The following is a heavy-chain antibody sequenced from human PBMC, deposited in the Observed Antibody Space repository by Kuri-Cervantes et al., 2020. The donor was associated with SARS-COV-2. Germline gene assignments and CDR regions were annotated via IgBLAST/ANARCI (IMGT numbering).Heavy chain of an antibody. CDR3: ARLTYYYDSSGSTIDAFDI. Sequence: ESLKISCAVSGYSISSGYYWGWIRQPPGKGLEWIGSIYHSGSTNYNPSLKSRVTISVDTSKNQFSLKLSSVTAADTAVYYCARLTYYYDSSGSTIDAFDIWGQGTMVTVSS. J-gene: IGHJ3*02. CDR2: IYHSGST. CDR1: GYSISSGYY. D-gene: IGHD3-22*01. V-gene: IGHV4-38-2*01.